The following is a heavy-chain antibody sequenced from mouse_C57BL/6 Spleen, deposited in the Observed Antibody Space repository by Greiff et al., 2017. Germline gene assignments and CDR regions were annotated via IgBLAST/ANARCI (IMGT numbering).Heavy chain of an antibody. V-gene: IGHV6-3*01. J-gene: IGHJ4*01. CDR3: TNCSPYAMDY. CDR2: IRLKSDNYAT. CDR1: GFTFSNYW. Sequence: EVKLLESGGGLVQPGGSMKLSCVASGFTFSNYWMNWVRQSPEKGLEWVAQIRLKSDNYATHYAVSVKGRFTISRDDSKSSVYLQMNNLRAEDTGIYYCTNCSPYAMDYWGQGTSVTVSS. D-gene: IGHD4-1*01.